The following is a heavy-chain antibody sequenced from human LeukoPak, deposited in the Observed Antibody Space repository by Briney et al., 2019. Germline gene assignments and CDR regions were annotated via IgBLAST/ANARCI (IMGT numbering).Heavy chain of an antibody. CDR3: ARGYYYGSGSPGGGFDY. V-gene: IGHV1-69*04. CDR2: IIPILGIA. D-gene: IGHD3-10*01. J-gene: IGHJ4*02. Sequence: SVKVSCKASGGTFSSYAISWVRQAPGQRLEWMGRIIPILGIANYAQKFQGRVTITADKSTSTAYMELSSLRSEDTAVYYCARGYYYGSGSPGGGFDYWGQGTLVTVSS. CDR1: GGTFSSYA.